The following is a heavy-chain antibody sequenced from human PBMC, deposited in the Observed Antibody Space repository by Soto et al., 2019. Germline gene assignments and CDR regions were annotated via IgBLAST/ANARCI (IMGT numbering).Heavy chain of an antibody. J-gene: IGHJ4*02. CDR1: GFTFSSYA. CDR2: ISGSDDST. V-gene: IGHV3-23*01. D-gene: IGHD3-16*01. CDR3: AREYSGTFGGVTRLDY. Sequence: GGSLRLSCAASGFTFSSYAMSWVRQAPGKGLEWVSVISGSDDSTYYADSVKGRFTISRDNSKNTLYLQMNSLRAEDTAVYYCAREYSGTFGGVTRLDYWGQGTLVTVSS.